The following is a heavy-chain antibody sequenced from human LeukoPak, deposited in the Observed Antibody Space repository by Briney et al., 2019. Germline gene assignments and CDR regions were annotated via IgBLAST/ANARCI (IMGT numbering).Heavy chain of an antibody. Sequence: SETLSLTCTVSGGSISSYYWSWIRQPPGKGLEWIGYIYYSGSTNYNPSLKSRVTISVDTSKNQFSLKLSSVTAADTAVYYCAGVLVAARVYYYYYMDVWGKGTTVTVSS. CDR1: GGSISSYY. CDR2: IYYSGST. J-gene: IGHJ6*03. D-gene: IGHD6-6*01. CDR3: AGVLVAARVYYYYYMDV. V-gene: IGHV4-59*01.